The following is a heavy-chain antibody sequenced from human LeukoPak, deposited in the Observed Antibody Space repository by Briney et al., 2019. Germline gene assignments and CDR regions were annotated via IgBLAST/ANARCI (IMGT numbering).Heavy chain of an antibody. J-gene: IGHJ6*03. V-gene: IGHV3-7*01. Sequence: PGGSLRLSCVASGFTFSSYWMSWVRQAPGKGLEWVANIKQDGSEKYYVDSVKGRFTISRDNAKNSLYLQMNSLRAEDTAVYYCARGEVLRFLEWLYYMDVWGKGTTVTVSS. CDR3: ARGEVLRFLEWLYYMDV. CDR1: GFTFSSYW. CDR2: IKQDGSEK. D-gene: IGHD3-3*01.